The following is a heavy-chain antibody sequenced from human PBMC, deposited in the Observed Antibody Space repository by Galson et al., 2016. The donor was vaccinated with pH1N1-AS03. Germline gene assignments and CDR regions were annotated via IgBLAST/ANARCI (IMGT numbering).Heavy chain of an antibody. Sequence: SLRLSCAASGSTFSSHSMHWARQAPDEGLEWVAGISYHGNNKFYAHPVKGRFTISRDSLQNTLDLQMNSLSAEDSAVYFCARETIRAGEFDLWGRGTVVTVSS. V-gene: IGHV3-30-3*01. CDR3: ARETIRAGEFDL. CDR2: ISYHGNNK. J-gene: IGHJ3*01. D-gene: IGHD1-26*01. CDR1: GSTFSSHS.